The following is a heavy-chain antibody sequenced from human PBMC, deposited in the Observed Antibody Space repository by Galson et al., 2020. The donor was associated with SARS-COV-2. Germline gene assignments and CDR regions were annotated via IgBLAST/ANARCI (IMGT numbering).Heavy chain of an antibody. Sequence: GSLKISCAASGFTFSSYAMSWVRQAPGKGLEWVSAISGSGGSTYYADSVKGWFTISRDNSKNTLYLQMNSLRAEDTAVYYCAKAIQLWTRFDYWGQGTLVTVSS. CDR3: AKAIQLWTRFDY. J-gene: IGHJ4*02. CDR2: ISGSGGST. CDR1: GFTFSSYA. D-gene: IGHD5-18*01. V-gene: IGHV3-23*01.